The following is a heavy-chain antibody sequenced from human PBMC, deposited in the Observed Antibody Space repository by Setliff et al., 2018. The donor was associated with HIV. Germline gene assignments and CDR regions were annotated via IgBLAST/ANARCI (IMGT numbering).Heavy chain of an antibody. J-gene: IGHJ4*02. Sequence: SETLSLTCAVYGGSFSGHYWSWIRQPPGKGLEWIGEINHSGSTYYNPYLKSRVTISVDTSKNQFSLKLSFVTAADTAVYYCARRPSPYYYYDSSGYSGGNVDYWGQGTLVTVSS. CDR2: INHSGST. D-gene: IGHD3-22*01. CDR3: ARRPSPYYYYDSSGYSGGNVDY. CDR1: GGSFSGHY. V-gene: IGHV4-34*01.